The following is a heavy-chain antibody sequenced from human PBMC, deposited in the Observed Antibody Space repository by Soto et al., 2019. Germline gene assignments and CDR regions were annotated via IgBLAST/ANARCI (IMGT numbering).Heavy chain of an antibody. CDR1: GYTFTGYY. CDR2: INPNSGDT. V-gene: IGHV1-2*02. J-gene: IGHJ4*02. Sequence: LVQSGAEVKKPGASVKVSCKASGYTFTGYYMHWVRQAPGQGLEWMGWINPNSGDTNFAERFPGRVTMTRDTSISTAYMELSRLTSDDTAVYYCSRAADDEHLPNWGQGTLVTVSS. CDR3: SRAADDEHLPN. D-gene: IGHD6-25*01.